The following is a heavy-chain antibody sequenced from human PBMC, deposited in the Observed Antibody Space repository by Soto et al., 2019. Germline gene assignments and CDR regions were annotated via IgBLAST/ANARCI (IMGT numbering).Heavy chain of an antibody. CDR3: AIKGAYGSLFDY. J-gene: IGHJ4*02. Sequence: EVQLLESGGGLVQPGGSLRLSCAASGFTFSSYAMSWVRQAPGKGLEWVSAISGSGGSTYYADSVKGRFTISRDNSKNTLYLQMNSLRAEDTAVYYCAIKGAYGSLFDYWGQGTLVTVSS. D-gene: IGHD4-17*01. V-gene: IGHV3-23*01. CDR1: GFTFSSYA. CDR2: ISGSGGST.